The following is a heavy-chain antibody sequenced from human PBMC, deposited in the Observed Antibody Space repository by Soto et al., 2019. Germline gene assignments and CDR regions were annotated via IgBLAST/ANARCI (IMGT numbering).Heavy chain of an antibody. V-gene: IGHV2-26*01. CDR2: IFSNDEK. Sequence: SGPTLVNPTETLTLTCTVSGFSLSNARMGVSWIRQPPGKALEWLAHIFSNDEKSYSTSLKSRLTISKDTSKSQVVLTMTNMDPVDTATYYCARGYYYDSSGYYHRAIYFDYWGQGTLVTVSS. D-gene: IGHD3-22*01. CDR1: GFSLSNARMG. CDR3: ARGYYYDSSGYYHRAIYFDY. J-gene: IGHJ4*02.